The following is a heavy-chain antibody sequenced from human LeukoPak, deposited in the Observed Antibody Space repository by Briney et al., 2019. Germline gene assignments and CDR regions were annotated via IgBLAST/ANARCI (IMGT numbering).Heavy chain of an antibody. CDR1: GYTFTSYG. CDR3: ARMWEPYSDAFDI. D-gene: IGHD1-26*01. Sequence: GASVKVSCKASGYTFTSYGISWVQQAPGQGLEWMGWISAYNGNTNYEGRVTMTTDTSTSTAYMELRSLRSDDTAVYYCARMWEPYSDAFDIWGQGTMVTVSS. J-gene: IGHJ3*02. V-gene: IGHV1-18*01. CDR2: ISAYNGNT.